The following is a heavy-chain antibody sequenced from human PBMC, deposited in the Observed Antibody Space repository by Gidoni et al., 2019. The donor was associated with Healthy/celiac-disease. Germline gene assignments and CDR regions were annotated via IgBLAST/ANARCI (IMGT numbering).Heavy chain of an antibody. CDR2: INHSGST. D-gene: IGHD2-21*02. Sequence: QVQLQQWGAGLLKPSETLSLTCAVYGGSFSGYYWSWIRQPPGKGLEWIGEINHSGSTNYNPSLKSRVTISVDTSKNQFSLKLSSVTAADTAVYYCARNGYGGNSWWGQGTLVTVSS. J-gene: IGHJ4*02. CDR3: ARNGYGGNSW. V-gene: IGHV4-34*01. CDR1: GGSFSGYY.